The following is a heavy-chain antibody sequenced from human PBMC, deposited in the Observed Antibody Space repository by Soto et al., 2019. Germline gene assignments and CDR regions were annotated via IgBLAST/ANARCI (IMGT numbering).Heavy chain of an antibody. CDR3: AGVIAAAGFGWFDP. D-gene: IGHD6-13*01. V-gene: IGHV4-59*01. Sequence: SETLSLTCTVSGGSISSYNWSWIRQPPGKGLEWIGYIYYSGSTNYNPSLKSRVTISVDTSKNQFSLKLSSVTAADTAVYYCAGVIAAAGFGWFDPWGQGTLVTVSS. J-gene: IGHJ5*02. CDR1: GGSISSYN. CDR2: IYYSGST.